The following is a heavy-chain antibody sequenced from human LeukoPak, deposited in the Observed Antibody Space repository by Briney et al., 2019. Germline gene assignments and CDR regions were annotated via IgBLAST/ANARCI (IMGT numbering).Heavy chain of an antibody. CDR1: GFTFSSYG. V-gene: IGHV3-33*01. Sequence: GGSLRLSCAASGFTFSSYGMHWARQAPGKGLEWVAVIWYDGSNKYYADSVKGRFTISRDNSKNTLYLQMNSLRAEDTAVYYCARSGCSGGSCYYYYYYGMDVWGQGTTVTVSS. CDR2: IWYDGSNK. CDR3: ARSGCSGGSCYYYYYYGMDV. J-gene: IGHJ6*02. D-gene: IGHD2-15*01.